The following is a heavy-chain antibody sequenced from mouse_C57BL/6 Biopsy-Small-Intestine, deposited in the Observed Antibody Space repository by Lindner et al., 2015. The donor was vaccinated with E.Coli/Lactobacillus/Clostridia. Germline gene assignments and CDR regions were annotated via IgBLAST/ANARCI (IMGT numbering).Heavy chain of an antibody. J-gene: IGHJ2*01. Sequence: VQLQESGPELVKPGASVKISCKASGYTFTDYNMDWVKQSHGKSLEWIGYIYPNNGGTGYNQKFKSKATLTVDKSSSTAYMELHSLTSEDSAVYYCTRYYGDYWGQGTTLTVSS. D-gene: IGHD1-1*02. V-gene: IGHV1-34*02. CDR2: IYPNNGGT. CDR1: GYTFTDYN. CDR3: TRYYGDY.